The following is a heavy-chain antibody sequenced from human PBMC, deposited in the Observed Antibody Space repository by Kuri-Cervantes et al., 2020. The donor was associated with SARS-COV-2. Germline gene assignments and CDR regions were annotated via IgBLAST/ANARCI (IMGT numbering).Heavy chain of an antibody. D-gene: IGHD3-3*01. J-gene: IGHJ4*02. Sequence: GGSLRLSCAASGFTFSSYAMSWVRQAPGKGLEWVALISSDGSSAFSADSVRGRITISRDNSKNLLYLQMNSLKVADTATYYCAKDLSQGDVRVTGVVNDHWGQGTLVTVSS. CDR3: AKDLSQGDVRVTGVVNDH. CDR2: ISSDGSSA. V-gene: IGHV3-30*18. CDR1: GFTFSSYA.